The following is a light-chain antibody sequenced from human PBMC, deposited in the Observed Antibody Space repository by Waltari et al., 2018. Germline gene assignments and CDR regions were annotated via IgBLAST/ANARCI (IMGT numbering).Light chain of an antibody. Sequence: QSVLTQPPSASGAPGLRVSISCPGRSSNLGAGYCLHLYQQLPGTAPKVIIYGNRHRPSGVPDRFSGSQSGTSASLAITGLQADDEADYYCQSYDSSLSRVVFGGGTKLTVL. CDR2: GNR. CDR1: SSNLGAGYC. J-gene: IGLJ2*01. V-gene: IGLV1-40*01. CDR3: QSYDSSLSRVV.